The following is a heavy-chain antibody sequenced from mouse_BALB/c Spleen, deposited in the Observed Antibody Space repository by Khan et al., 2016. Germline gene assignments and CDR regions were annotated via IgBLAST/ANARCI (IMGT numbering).Heavy chain of an antibody. Sequence: VQLLESGTELAKPGASVKMSCKASGYTFTSYWMHWVKQRPGQGLEWIGYINPHTGYTDYNQKFKDKATLTAEKSSSTAYKQLSSLTSEDSAVYCCARGDYWGQGTTLTVSS. CDR3: ARGDY. V-gene: IGHV1-7*01. CDR1: GYTFTSYW. J-gene: IGHJ2*01. CDR2: INPHTGYT.